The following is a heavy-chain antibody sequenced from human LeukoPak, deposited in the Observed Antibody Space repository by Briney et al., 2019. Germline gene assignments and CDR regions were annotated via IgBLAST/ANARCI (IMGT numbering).Heavy chain of an antibody. J-gene: IGHJ4*02. Sequence: SETLSLTCAVSGDSISSDWTSWIRQPPGKGLEWIGEINHSGSTNYNPSLKSRVTISVDTSKNQFSLKLSSVTAADTAVYYCARGTNHDFGYWGQGTLVTVSS. CDR3: ARGTNHDFGY. CDR1: GDSISSDW. D-gene: IGHD3-3*01. CDR2: INHSGST. V-gene: IGHV4-34*01.